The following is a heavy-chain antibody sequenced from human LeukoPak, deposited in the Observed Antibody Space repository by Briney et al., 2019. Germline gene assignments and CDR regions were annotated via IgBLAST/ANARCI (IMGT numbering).Heavy chain of an antibody. CDR1: GHNFTSYG. Sequence: ASVKVSCKTSGHNFTSYGISWVRHAPGQGLEWMGWIGVYTGNTNYAQKFQGRVTMTTETSRSKVYMHLRSLTSDDTAVYFCARSAAGLGDTFDNWGQGTMVIVSS. CDR2: IGVYTGNT. J-gene: IGHJ3*02. D-gene: IGHD6-13*01. V-gene: IGHV1-18*01. CDR3: ARSAAGLGDTFDN.